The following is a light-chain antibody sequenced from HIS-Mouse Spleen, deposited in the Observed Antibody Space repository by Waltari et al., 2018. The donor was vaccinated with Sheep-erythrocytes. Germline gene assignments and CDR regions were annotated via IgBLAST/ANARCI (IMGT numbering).Light chain of an antibody. CDR2: DNN. J-gene: IGLJ1*01. CDR1: SSNIGNNY. CDR3: GTWDSSLSALFV. Sequence: QSVLTQPPSVSAAPGQKVTISCSGSSSNIGNNYVSWYQQLPGTAPKLPLYDNNKRPSGIPDRFSGSKSGTSATLGITGLQTGDEADYYCGTWDSSLSALFVFGTGTKVTVL. V-gene: IGLV1-51*01.